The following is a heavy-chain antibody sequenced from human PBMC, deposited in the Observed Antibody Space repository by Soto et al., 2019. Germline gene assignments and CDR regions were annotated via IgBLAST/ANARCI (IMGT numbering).Heavy chain of an antibody. CDR1: GFSLSTSGVG. D-gene: IGHD2-2*01. CDR3: ARRYCSSTSCHPDFGYEMDV. CDR2: IYLDGAK. V-gene: IGHV2-5*02. J-gene: IGHJ6*02. Sequence: QISLKESGPSLVKPTQTLTLTCTFSGFSLSTSGVGVGWIRQPPGEALERRALIYLDGAKHYNPALSSRLTITKDTTNDQVVLAMTNMDPVAAGTYYCARRYCSSTSCHPDFGYEMDVWGQGTTVTVAS.